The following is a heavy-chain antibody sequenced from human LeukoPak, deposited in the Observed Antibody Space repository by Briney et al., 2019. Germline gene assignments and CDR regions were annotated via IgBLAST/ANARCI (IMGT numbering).Heavy chain of an antibody. Sequence: ASAKVSCKASGYTFTSYGISWVRQAPGQGLEWMGWISAYNGNTNYAQKLQGRVTMTTDTSTSTAYMELRSLRSDDTAVYYCARVFKVVVPAAMEAIWFDPWGQGTLVTVSS. CDR3: ARVFKVVVPAAMEAIWFDP. D-gene: IGHD2-2*01. J-gene: IGHJ5*02. V-gene: IGHV1-18*01. CDR1: GYTFTSYG. CDR2: ISAYNGNT.